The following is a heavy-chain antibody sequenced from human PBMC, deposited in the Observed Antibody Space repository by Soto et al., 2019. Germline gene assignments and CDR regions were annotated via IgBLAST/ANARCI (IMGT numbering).Heavy chain of an antibody. D-gene: IGHD3-10*01. Sequence: SETLSLTCSVSGGSIRRCYWNWIRKTPGKGMEWMGRVYATGSTDYNPSLSSRVAMSVDISSTTFSLRLTSVTAADTGMYYCVRDGSNTLRDWFDPWVPETLLVTVSS. CDR3: VRDGSNTLRDWFDP. V-gene: IGHV4-4*07. CDR2: VYATGST. J-gene: IGHJ5*02. CDR1: GGSIRRCY.